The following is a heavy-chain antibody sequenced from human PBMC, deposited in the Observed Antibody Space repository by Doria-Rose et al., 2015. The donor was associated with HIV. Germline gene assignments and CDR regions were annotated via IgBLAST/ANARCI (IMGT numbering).Heavy chain of an antibody. CDR1: YY. J-gene: IGHJ4*02. CDR2: IYYSGGT. V-gene: IGHV4-30-4*08. D-gene: IGHD6-6*01. Sequence: YYWSWIRQPPGKGLEWIGYIYYSGGTYYNPSLKSRVTISVDTSKNQFSLKLSSVTAADTAVYYCAREEAARPLDYWGQGTLVTVSS. CDR3: AREEAARPLDY.